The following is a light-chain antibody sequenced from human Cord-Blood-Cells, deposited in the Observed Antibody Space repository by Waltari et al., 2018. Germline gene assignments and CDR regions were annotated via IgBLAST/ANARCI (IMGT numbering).Light chain of an antibody. CDR3: QQYNNWPRLT. CDR2: GAS. Sequence: EIVMTQSPATLSVSPGERATLSFRASQSVSSNLAWYQQKPCQAPRLLIYGASIRATGIPARFSGSGSGTEFTLTISSLQSEDFAVYYCQQYNNWPRLTFGGGTKVEIK. CDR1: QSVSSN. V-gene: IGKV3D-15*01. J-gene: IGKJ4*01.